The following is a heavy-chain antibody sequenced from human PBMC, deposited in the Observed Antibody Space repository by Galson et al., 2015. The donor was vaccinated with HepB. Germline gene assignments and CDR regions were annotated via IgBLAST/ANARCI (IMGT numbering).Heavy chain of an antibody. Sequence: SVKVSCKASGSTFTNYAMHWVRQAPGQRLEWMGWINAGNGNAKYSQNFQGRVTITRDTSASTAYMELSSLRSEDTAVYYCARDPSYDILTAYYNQPFDHWGQGTLVTVSS. CDR3: ARDPSYDILTAYYNQPFDH. J-gene: IGHJ4*02. CDR1: GSTFTNYA. CDR2: INAGNGNA. V-gene: IGHV1-3*01. D-gene: IGHD3-9*01.